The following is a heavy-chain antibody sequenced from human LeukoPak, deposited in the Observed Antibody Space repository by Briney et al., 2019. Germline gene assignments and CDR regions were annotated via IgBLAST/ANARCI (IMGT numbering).Heavy chain of an antibody. CDR3: ARDLGGSYSSDAFDI. CDR1: GFTFSSYW. CDR2: INSDGSST. J-gene: IGHJ3*02. V-gene: IGHV3-74*01. D-gene: IGHD1-26*01. Sequence: GGSVRLSCADSGFTFSSYWMHWVRQAPGKGLVWVSRINSDGSSTSYADSVKGRFTISRDNAKNTLYLQMNSLRAEDTAVYYCARDLGGSYSSDAFDIWGQGTMVAVSS.